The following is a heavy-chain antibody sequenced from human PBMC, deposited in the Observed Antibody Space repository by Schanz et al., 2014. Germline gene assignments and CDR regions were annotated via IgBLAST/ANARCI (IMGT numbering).Heavy chain of an antibody. CDR2: ISGGGGTI. CDR1: GFNFSDYA. Sequence: EVQLVESGGGLVQPGGSLRLSCAASGFNFSDYAMCWVRQAPGKGLEWVSAISGGGGTIYYADSGKGRFTISRDNAKNSLYLEMNSLRAENTALYYCARDRRNADLDYWGQGTLVTVSS. J-gene: IGHJ4*02. D-gene: IGHD1-1*01. CDR3: ARDRRNADLDY. V-gene: IGHV3-23*04.